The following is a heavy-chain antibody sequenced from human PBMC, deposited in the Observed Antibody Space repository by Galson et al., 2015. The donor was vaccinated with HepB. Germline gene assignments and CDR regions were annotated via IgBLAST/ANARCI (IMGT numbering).Heavy chain of an antibody. CDR3: ASLETPYGGNPLVGSDI. V-gene: IGHV3-73*01. D-gene: IGHD4-23*01. Sequence: SLRLSCAASGFIFSGSAIHWVRQASGKGPEWVGRIKSKASNYATSYVPSLKGRFTISRDDSKNMAFLHMNSLRAEDTAVYYCASLETPYGGNPLVGSDIWGQGTMVTVSS. J-gene: IGHJ3*02. CDR2: IKSKASNYAT. CDR1: GFIFSGSA.